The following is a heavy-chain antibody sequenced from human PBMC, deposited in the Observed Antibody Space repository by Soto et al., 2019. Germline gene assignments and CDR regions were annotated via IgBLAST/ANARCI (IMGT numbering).Heavy chain of an antibody. Sequence: QVQLVQSGAEVKDPGASVKVSCKASGYTLTSSYIHWVRQAPGQGLEWMAIINPNGGSTNFAQNLQGRVTLTRDTSTNTVYMELSSLRSEDTAVYYCARSLAAGDYWGQGTLVTVSS. V-gene: IGHV1-46*01. CDR3: ARSLAAGDY. CDR1: GYTLTSSY. D-gene: IGHD6-13*01. CDR2: INPNGGST. J-gene: IGHJ4*02.